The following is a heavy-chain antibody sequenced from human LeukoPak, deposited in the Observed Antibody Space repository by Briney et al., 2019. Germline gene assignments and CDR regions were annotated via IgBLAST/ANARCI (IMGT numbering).Heavy chain of an antibody. V-gene: IGHV4-34*01. Sequence: PSETLSLTCAVYGGSFSGYYWNWIRQPPGKGLEWIGEINNSGSTNYNPSLKSRVTISRDTSKNQFSLKLSSVTAADTAVYYCARGRAFFDWGQGTLVTVSS. CDR1: GGSFSGYY. D-gene: IGHD3-3*02. CDR2: INNSGST. J-gene: IGHJ4*02. CDR3: ARGRAFFD.